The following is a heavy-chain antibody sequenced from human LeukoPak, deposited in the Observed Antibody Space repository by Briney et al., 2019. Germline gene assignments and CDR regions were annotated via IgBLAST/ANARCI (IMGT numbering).Heavy chain of an antibody. V-gene: IGHV1-69*13. CDR1: GGTFSSYA. CDR2: IIPIFGTA. D-gene: IGHD5-24*01. J-gene: IGHJ4*02. Sequence: SVKVSCKASGGTFSSYAISWVRQAPGQGLKWMGGIIPIFGTANYAQKFQGRVTITADESTSTAYMELSSLRSEDTAVYYCAIPSRRDGYQTPYYFDYWGQGTLVTVSS. CDR3: AIPSRRDGYQTPYYFDY.